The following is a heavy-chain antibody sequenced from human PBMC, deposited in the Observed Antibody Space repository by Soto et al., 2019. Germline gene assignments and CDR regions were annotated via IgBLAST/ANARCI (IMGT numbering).Heavy chain of an antibody. J-gene: IGHJ4*02. CDR3: VRVVAIPGYPDN. V-gene: IGHV1-69*13. CDR2: IVPIVDTS. D-gene: IGHD5-12*01. Sequence: QVQLVQSGAEVRQPASSVKDSCRTSGGTFSSYAIRWVRQAPGQGLEWMGGIVPIVDTSTYAQKFQGRVTITADESTSTVYMELSSLRSDDTAVYYCVRVVAIPGYPDNWGQGTLVTVSS. CDR1: GGTFSSYA.